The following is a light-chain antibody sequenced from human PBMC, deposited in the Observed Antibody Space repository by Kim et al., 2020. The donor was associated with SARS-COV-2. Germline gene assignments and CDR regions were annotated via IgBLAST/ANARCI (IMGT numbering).Light chain of an antibody. Sequence: DIQMTQSPSSLAASVGDRVTIACRASQSINTYLNWYQQKPGEAPKNLIYAASTLQSGVPSRFSGSGSGTDFTLTISSLQPEDFSVYYCQQSHTAPLLTFGGGTKVDIK. CDR2: AAS. CDR3: QQSHTAPLLT. V-gene: IGKV1-39*01. CDR1: QSINTY. J-gene: IGKJ4*01.